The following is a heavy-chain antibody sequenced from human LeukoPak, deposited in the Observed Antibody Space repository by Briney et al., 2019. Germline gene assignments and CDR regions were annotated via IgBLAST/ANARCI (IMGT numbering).Heavy chain of an antibody. V-gene: IGHV4-59*01. CDR2: IYYSGST. CDR1: GGSISSYY. D-gene: IGHD1-26*01. Sequence: PSETLSLTCTVSGGSISSYYWSWIRQPPGKGLEWIGYIYYSGSTNYNPSLKSRVTISVDTSKNQFSLKLSSVTAADTAVYYCAITQSGSYQGWFDPWGQGILVTVSS. J-gene: IGHJ5*02. CDR3: AITQSGSYQGWFDP.